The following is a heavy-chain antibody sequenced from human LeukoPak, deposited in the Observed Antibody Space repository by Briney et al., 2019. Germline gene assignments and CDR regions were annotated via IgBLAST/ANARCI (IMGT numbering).Heavy chain of an antibody. J-gene: IGHJ6*02. V-gene: IGHV1-2*02. Sequence: ASVKVSCKPSGYTFTDYYIHGVRPAPGQGLEYMGWISPNSGGTNYAQMFQGRVTMTTDTSISTAYMEVSRLRSDDTAVYYCARVRIGQQLDKYYYYAMDVWGQGTTVTVSS. CDR3: ARVRIGQQLDKYYYYAMDV. CDR1: GYTFTDYY. D-gene: IGHD6-13*01. CDR2: ISPNSGGT.